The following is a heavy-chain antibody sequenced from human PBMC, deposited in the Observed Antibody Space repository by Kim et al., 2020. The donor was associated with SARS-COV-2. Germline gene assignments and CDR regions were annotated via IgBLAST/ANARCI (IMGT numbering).Heavy chain of an antibody. J-gene: IGHJ4*02. D-gene: IGHD3-10*01. CDR3: ARGDYYGSGSYSPPEDY. Sequence: VKGRFTISRDNSKNTLYLQMNSLRAEDTAVYYCARGDYYGSGSYSPPEDYWGQGTLVTVSS. V-gene: IGHV3-30*01.